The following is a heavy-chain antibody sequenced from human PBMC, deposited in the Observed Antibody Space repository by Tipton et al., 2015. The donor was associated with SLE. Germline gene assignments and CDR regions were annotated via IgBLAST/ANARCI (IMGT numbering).Heavy chain of an antibody. CDR2: IKSKTDGGTT. CDR3: ARDPGFDY. V-gene: IGHV3-15*01. J-gene: IGHJ4*02. Sequence: SLRLSCAASGFTFSNAWMSWVRQAPGKGLEWVGRIKSKTDGGTTDYAAPVKGRFTISRDNAKNSLYLQMNSLRAEDTAVYYCARDPGFDYWGQGTLVTVSS. CDR1: GFTFSNAW.